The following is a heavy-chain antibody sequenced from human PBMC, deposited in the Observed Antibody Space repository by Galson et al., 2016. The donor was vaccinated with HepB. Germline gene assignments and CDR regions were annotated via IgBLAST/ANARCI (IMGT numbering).Heavy chain of an antibody. CDR3: AREDDYGEYVPY. V-gene: IGHV3-48*03. D-gene: IGHD4-17*01. Sequence: SLRLSCAASGFIFSSYNMNWVRQAPGKGPEWVSYISNTGGFIYYGDSVKGRFTIARDNAKNSLYLQMNSLRDEDTAVYYCAREDDYGEYVPYLGQGTLVTVSS. J-gene: IGHJ4*02. CDR2: ISNTGGFI. CDR1: GFIFSSYN.